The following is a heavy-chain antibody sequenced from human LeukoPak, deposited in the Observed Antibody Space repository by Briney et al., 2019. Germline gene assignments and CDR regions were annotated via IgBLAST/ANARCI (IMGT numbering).Heavy chain of an antibody. Sequence: SETLSLTCTVSGGSISSYYWSWIRQPPGKGLGWIGYIYYSGSTNYNPSLKSRVTISVDTSKNQFSLKLSSVTAADTAVYYCARVDWSGYFDYWGQGTLVTVSS. J-gene: IGHJ4*02. D-gene: IGHD3-3*01. CDR3: ARVDWSGYFDY. V-gene: IGHV4-59*01. CDR2: IYYSGST. CDR1: GGSISSYY.